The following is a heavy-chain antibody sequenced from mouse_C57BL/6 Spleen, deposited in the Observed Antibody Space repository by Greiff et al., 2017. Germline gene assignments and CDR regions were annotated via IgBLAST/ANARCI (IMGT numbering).Heavy chain of an antibody. J-gene: IGHJ4*01. Sequence: QVQLQQPGAELVRPGSSVKLSCKASGYTFTSYWMHWVKQRPIQGLEWIGNIDPSDSETHYNQKFKDKATLTVDKSSSTAYMQLSSLTSEDSAVYYCARAVLYGSSSYYAMDYWGQGTSVTVSS. CDR1: GYTFTSYW. D-gene: IGHD1-1*01. CDR3: ARAVLYGSSSYYAMDY. V-gene: IGHV1-52*01. CDR2: IDPSDSET.